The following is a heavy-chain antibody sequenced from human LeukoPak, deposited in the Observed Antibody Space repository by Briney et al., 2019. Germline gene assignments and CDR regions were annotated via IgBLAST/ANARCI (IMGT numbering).Heavy chain of an antibody. J-gene: IGHJ4*02. D-gene: IGHD2-2*01. Sequence: SETLSLTCTVSGGSISSYYWSWSRQPPGKGLEWIGYIYYSGSTNYNPSLKSRVTISVDTSKNQFSLKLSSVTAADTAVYYCAGSSTSCPDYWGQGTLVTVSS. CDR3: AGSSTSCPDY. V-gene: IGHV4-59*01. CDR2: IYYSGST. CDR1: GGSISSYY.